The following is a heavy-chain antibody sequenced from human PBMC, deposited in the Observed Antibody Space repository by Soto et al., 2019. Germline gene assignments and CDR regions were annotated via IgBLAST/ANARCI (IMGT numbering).Heavy chain of an antibody. Sequence: SETLSLTCTVSGGSVNSDNYYWSWIRQPPGKGLEWIGYIYHTGRTNYNPSLMSRVTISLDTSRNQFSLKLSSVTAADTAVYYCAREYSNSPEAFDSWGQGALVTVSS. J-gene: IGHJ4*02. CDR1: GGSVNSDNYY. CDR3: AREYSNSPEAFDS. CDR2: IYHTGRT. V-gene: IGHV4-61*01. D-gene: IGHD1-26*01.